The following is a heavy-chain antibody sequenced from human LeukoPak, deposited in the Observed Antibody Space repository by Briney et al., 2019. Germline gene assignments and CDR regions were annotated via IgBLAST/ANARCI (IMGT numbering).Heavy chain of an antibody. J-gene: IGHJ4*02. CDR1: GGSISSSSYY. V-gene: IGHV4-39*01. CDR2: IYYSGST. Sequence: PPETLSLTCTVSGGSISSSSYYWGWIRQPPGKGLEWIGSIYYSGSTYYNPSLKSRVTISVDTSKNQFSPKLSSVTAADTAVYYCARLDGGKGGFDYWGQGTLVTVSS. D-gene: IGHD4-23*01. CDR3: ARLDGGKGGFDY.